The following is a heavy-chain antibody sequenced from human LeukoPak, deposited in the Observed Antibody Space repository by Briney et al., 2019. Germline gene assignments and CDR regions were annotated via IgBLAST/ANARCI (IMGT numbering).Heavy chain of an antibody. CDR1: GGTFSSYA. CDR3: ATDTDGVGYYPDY. D-gene: IGHD3-16*01. Sequence: ASVKVSCKASGGTFSSYAISWVRQAPGKGLEWMGGFGPEDGETIYAQKFQGRVTMTEDTSTDTAYMELSSLRSEDTAVYYCATDTDGVGYYPDYWGQGTLVTVSS. V-gene: IGHV1-24*01. CDR2: FGPEDGET. J-gene: IGHJ4*02.